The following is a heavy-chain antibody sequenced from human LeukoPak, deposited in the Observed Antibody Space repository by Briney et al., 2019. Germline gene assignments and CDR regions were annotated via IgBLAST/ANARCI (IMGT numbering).Heavy chain of an antibody. D-gene: IGHD3-10*01. Sequence: SVKVSCKASGGTFSSYAISWVRQAPGQGLEWMGGIIPIFGTANYAQKFQGRVTITADESTSTAYMELSSLRSEDTAVYYCARDHGSGSYRRFDYWGQGTLVTVSS. CDR3: ARDHGSGSYRRFDY. CDR1: GGTFSSYA. V-gene: IGHV1-69*13. J-gene: IGHJ4*02. CDR2: IIPIFGTA.